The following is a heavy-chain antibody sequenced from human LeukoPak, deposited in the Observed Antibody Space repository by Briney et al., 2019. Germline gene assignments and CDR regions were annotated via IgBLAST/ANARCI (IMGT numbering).Heavy chain of an antibody. J-gene: IGHJ4*02. D-gene: IGHD1-26*01. V-gene: IGHV4-4*07. CDR1: GGSISGYY. Sequence: SETLSLTCTVFGGSISGYYWSWIRQPAGKGLEWIGRIYTSGSTNYNPSLKSRVTMSVDTSRNQFSLKLSSVTAADTAVYYCARVSSRSGSRDFDSWGQGTLVTVSS. CDR3: ARVSSRSGSRDFDS. CDR2: IYTSGST.